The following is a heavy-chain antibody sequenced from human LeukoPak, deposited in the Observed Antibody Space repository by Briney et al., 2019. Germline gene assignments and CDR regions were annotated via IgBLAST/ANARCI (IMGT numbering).Heavy chain of an antibody. CDR2: INSDGNST. V-gene: IGHV3-74*01. CDR1: GFTFSSYW. CDR3: ARATVV. Sequence: GGSLRLSCEASGFTFSSYWMHWVRQSPEKGLEWVSRINSDGNSTRYADSVKGRFTISRDNAKNTLYLHMNSLGADDTAVYYCARATVVWGQGTLVTVSS. D-gene: IGHD4-23*01. J-gene: IGHJ4*02.